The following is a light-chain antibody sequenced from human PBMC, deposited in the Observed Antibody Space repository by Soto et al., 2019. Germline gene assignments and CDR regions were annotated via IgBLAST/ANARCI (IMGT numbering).Light chain of an antibody. CDR3: QQYNNWPRT. Sequence: EIVMTQSPATLSVSPGERATLSCRASQSVSSNLAWYQQKPGQAPSLLIYGASTRATGIPARFSGSGSGTEFTLTISSLQSEDFGVYYCQQYNNWPRTFGQGTKVDIK. CDR1: QSVSSN. CDR2: GAS. J-gene: IGKJ1*01. V-gene: IGKV3-15*01.